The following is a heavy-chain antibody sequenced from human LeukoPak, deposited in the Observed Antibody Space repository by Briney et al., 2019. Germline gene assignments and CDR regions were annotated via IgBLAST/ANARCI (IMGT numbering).Heavy chain of an antibody. CDR3: ARDLVTVTKGFDI. Sequence: SETLSLTCAVSDDSFSSHYWTWIRQPPGKGLEWIGYISYIGSTNYNPSLISRVTISIDTSKNQFSLKLTPVAAADTAVYYSARDLVTVTKGFDIWGQGTMVSVSS. D-gene: IGHD4-17*01. CDR1: DDSFSSHY. J-gene: IGHJ3*02. V-gene: IGHV4-59*11. CDR2: ISYIGST.